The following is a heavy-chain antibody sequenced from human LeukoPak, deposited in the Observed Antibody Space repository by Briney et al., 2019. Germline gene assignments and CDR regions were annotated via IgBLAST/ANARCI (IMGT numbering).Heavy chain of an antibody. CDR3: ARVVIGYCSSTSCRPRVYWFDP. V-gene: IGHV1-46*01. Sequence: GASVKVSCKASGYTFTSYYMHWVRQAPGQGLEWMGIINPSGGSTSYAQKFQGRVTMTRDTSTSTVYMELSSLRSEDTAVYYCARVVIGYCSSTSCRPRVYWFDPWGQGTLVTVSS. CDR2: INPSGGST. CDR1: GYTFTSYY. D-gene: IGHD2-2*01. J-gene: IGHJ5*02.